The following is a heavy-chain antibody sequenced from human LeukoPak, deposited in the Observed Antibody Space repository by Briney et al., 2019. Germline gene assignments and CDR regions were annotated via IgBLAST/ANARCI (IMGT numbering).Heavy chain of an antibody. Sequence: SETLSLTCTVSGGSISRDSYYWGWIRQPPGKALQWIGCIYYSGSTYYKPSLKSRVSISVDTSKNQFSLKLTSVTAADTAVYYCGRRSRSTWNYRRGDYWGQGTLVTVSS. D-gene: IGHD1-7*01. V-gene: IGHV4-39*01. J-gene: IGHJ4*02. CDR3: GRRSRSTWNYRRGDY. CDR1: GGSISRDSYY. CDR2: IYYSGST.